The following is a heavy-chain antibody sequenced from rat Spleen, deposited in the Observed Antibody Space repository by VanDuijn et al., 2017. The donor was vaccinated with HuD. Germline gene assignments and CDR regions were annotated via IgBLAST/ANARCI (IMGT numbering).Heavy chain of an antibody. J-gene: IGHJ1*01. V-gene: IGHV5-20*01. D-gene: IGHD1-11*01. CDR1: GFTFTDYY. CDR2: ISYDGGTT. Sequence: EVQLVESGGGLVQPGRSLKLSCAASGFTFTDYYMAWVRQAPTKGLEWVASISYDGGTTYYRDSVKGRFTIFRDNAKSTLYLQLDSLRSEDTATYYCARTGGPYYWYFDFWGPGTMVTVSS. CDR3: ARTGGPYYWYFDF.